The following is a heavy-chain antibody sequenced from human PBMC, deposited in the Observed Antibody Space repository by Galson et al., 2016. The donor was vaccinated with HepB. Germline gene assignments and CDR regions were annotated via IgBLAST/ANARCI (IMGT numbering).Heavy chain of an antibody. CDR1: GFSVYV. CDR3: AKDLHYEIARSSSDFWRGLARRQSAGDSDMDV. Sequence: SLRLSCAASGFSVYVMSWVRQAPGTGLEWVATFSGYDSSAFYADSVKGRFTIARDSYHKTLFLQMNSLRVDDTARYFCAKDLHYEIARSSSDFWRGLARRQSAGDSDMDVWGQGTTVIVSS. V-gene: IGHV3-23*01. CDR2: FSGYDSSA. J-gene: IGHJ6*02. D-gene: IGHD3-3*01.